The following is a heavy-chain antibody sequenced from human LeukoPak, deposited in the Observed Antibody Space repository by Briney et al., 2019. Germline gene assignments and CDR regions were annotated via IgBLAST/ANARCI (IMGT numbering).Heavy chain of an antibody. CDR2: IYYSGST. V-gene: IGHV4-59*01. CDR3: ARGFDDYGDHALDY. J-gene: IGHJ4*02. CDR1: GGSISSYY. D-gene: IGHD4-17*01. Sequence: SETLSLTCTVSGGSISSYYWSWIRQPPGKGLEWVGYIYYSGSTNYNPSLKSRVTISVDTSKNQFSLKLSSVTAADTAVYYCARGFDDYGDHALDYWGQGTLVTVSS.